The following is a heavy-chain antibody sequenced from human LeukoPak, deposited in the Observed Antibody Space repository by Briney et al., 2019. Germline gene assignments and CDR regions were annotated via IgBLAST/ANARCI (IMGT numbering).Heavy chain of an antibody. J-gene: IGHJ4*02. Sequence: GGSLRLSCAASGFTFSSYAMSWVRQAPGKGLEWVSGISGSGGSTYYADSMKGRFTISRDSSKNTLYLQMNSLRAEDTAVYYCAKVVDYYDGSGYHYYFDYWGQGTLVTVSS. CDR1: GFTFSSYA. CDR3: AKVVDYYDGSGYHYYFDY. CDR2: ISGSGGST. V-gene: IGHV3-23*01. D-gene: IGHD3-22*01.